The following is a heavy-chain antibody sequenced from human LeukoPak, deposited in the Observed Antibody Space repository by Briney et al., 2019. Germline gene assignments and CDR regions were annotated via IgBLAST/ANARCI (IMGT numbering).Heavy chain of an antibody. J-gene: IGHJ5*02. V-gene: IGHV1-24*01. CDR3: AKITMVRGRGNWFDP. Sequence: ASVKVSCKVSGYTLTELSMHWVRQAPGKGLEWMGGFDPEDGETIYAQKFQGRVTMTEDTSTDTAYMELSSLRSEDTAVYYCAKITMVRGRGNWFDPWGQGTLVTVSS. CDR1: GYTLTELS. D-gene: IGHD3-10*01. CDR2: FDPEDGET.